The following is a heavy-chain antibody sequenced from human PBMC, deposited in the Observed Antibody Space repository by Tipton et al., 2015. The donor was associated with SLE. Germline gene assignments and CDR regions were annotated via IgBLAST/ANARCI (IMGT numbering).Heavy chain of an antibody. D-gene: IGHD3-22*01. V-gene: IGHV4-34*01. CDR2: INHSGST. J-gene: IGHJ3*02. CDR1: GGSFSGYY. CDR3: ARGPYYDSSGYSFYAFDI. Sequence: GLVKPSETLSLTCAVYGGSFSGYYWSWIRQPPGKGLEWIGEINHSGSTNYNPSLKSRVTISVDTSKNQFSLKLSSVTAADTAVYYCARGPYYDSSGYSFYAFDIWGQGTMVTVSS.